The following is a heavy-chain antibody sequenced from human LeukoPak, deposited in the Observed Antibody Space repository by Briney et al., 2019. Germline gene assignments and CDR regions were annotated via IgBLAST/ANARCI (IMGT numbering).Heavy chain of an antibody. Sequence: GESLKISCKGSGYSFTSYRIGWVRQMPGKGLEWMGIIYPGDSDTRYSPSFQGQVTISADKSISTAYLQWSSLKASDTAIYYCAGRGVTLIRYFDLWVRGTLVTVSS. V-gene: IGHV5-51*01. J-gene: IGHJ2*01. CDR3: AGRGVTLIRYFDL. D-gene: IGHD2-21*02. CDR1: GYSFTSYR. CDR2: IYPGDSDT.